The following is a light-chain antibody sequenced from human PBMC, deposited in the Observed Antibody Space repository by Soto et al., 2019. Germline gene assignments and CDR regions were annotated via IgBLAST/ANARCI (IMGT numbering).Light chain of an antibody. J-gene: IGLJ1*01. CDR2: DVS. CDR3: SSYTSSNSHI. CDR1: SSDVGGYNY. V-gene: IGLV2-14*03. Sequence: QSALTQPASVSGSPRQSITISCTGTSSDVGGYNYVSWYQQHPGKAPKVMIYDVSNRPSGVSNRFSGSKSGNTASLTISGLQTEDEADYYCSSYTSSNSHIFGTGTKVTVL.